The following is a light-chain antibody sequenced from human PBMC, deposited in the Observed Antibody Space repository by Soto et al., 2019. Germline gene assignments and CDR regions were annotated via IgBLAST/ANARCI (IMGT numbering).Light chain of an antibody. Sequence: EIVLTQSPATLSLSPGERATLSCRASQSVSSYLAWYQQKPGQAPRLLIYDASNRATGIPARFSGSVSGTDFTLTISSLEPEDVEVYYCQQRSNWITFGQGTRLEIK. V-gene: IGKV3-11*01. CDR1: QSVSSY. J-gene: IGKJ5*01. CDR2: DAS. CDR3: QQRSNWIT.